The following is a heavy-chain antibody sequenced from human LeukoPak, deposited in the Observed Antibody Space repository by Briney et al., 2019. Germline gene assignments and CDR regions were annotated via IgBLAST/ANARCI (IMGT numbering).Heavy chain of an antibody. CDR2: MNPNSGNT. CDR3: ARWVSGSFAEYGMDV. J-gene: IGHJ6*02. D-gene: IGHD1-26*01. CDR1: GYTFTSYD. Sequence: ASVKVSCKASGYTFTSYDINWVRQATGQGLEWMGWMNPNSGNTGYAQKFQGRVTMTRNTSISTAYMELSSLRSEDTAVYYWARWVSGSFAEYGMDVWGQGTTVTVSS. V-gene: IGHV1-8*01.